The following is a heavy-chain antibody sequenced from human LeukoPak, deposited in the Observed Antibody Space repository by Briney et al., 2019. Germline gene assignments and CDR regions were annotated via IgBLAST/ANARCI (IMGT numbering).Heavy chain of an antibody. V-gene: IGHV6-1*01. CDR2: TYYRSKWYN. D-gene: IGHD3-22*01. J-gene: IGHJ6*02. CDR3: ARGGDSSAYYPYYYYGMDV. CDR1: GDSVSSNSAA. Sequence: SQTLSLTCAISGDSVSSNSAAWNWIRQSPSRGLEWLGRTYYRSKWYNDYAVSVQSRIIINPDTSKNQFSLHLNSVTPEDTAVYYCARGGDSSAYYPYYYYGMDVWGQGTTVTVSS.